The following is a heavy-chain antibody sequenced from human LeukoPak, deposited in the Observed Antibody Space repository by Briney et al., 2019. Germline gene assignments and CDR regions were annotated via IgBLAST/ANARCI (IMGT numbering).Heavy chain of an antibody. CDR2: IYYSGST. CDR1: GGSISSYY. V-gene: IGHV4-59*01. CDR3: ARSPLAVAGQPGLYYYYYYMDV. D-gene: IGHD6-19*01. Sequence: SETLSLTCTVSGGSISSYYWSWIRQPPGKGLEWIGYIYYSGSTNYTPSLKSRVTISVDTSKNQFSLKLSSVTAADTAVYYCARSPLAVAGQPGLYYYYYYMDVWGKGTTVTVSS. J-gene: IGHJ6*03.